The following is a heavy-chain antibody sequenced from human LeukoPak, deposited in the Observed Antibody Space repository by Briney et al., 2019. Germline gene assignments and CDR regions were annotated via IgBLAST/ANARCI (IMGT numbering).Heavy chain of an antibody. Sequence: ASVKVSCKVSGYTLTELSMHWVRQAPGKGLEWMGGFDPEDGETIYAQKFQGRVTMTEDTSTDTAYMELSSQRSEDTAVYYCATRHTIFGVVGHFDYWGQGTLVTVSS. CDR2: FDPEDGET. V-gene: IGHV1-24*01. D-gene: IGHD3-3*01. J-gene: IGHJ4*02. CDR3: ATRHTIFGVVGHFDY. CDR1: GYTLTELS.